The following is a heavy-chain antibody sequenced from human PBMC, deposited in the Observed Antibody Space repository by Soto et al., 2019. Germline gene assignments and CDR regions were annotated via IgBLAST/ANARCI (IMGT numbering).Heavy chain of an antibody. CDR3: ARVRCYCSNCVRQTNVRY. J-gene: IGHJ4*02. D-gene: IGHD2-2*01. Sequence: PGGSLRLSGAASGFTFSSYGIHWVRQAPGKGLVWVSRINSDGSSTSYADSVKGRFTISRDNAKNTLYLQMNSLRAEDTAVYSCARVRCYCSNCVRQTNVRYWGQ. V-gene: IGHV3-74*01. CDR1: GFTFSSYG. CDR2: INSDGSST.